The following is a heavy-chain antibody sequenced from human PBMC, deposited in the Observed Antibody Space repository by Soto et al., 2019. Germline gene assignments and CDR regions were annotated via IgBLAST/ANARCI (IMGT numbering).Heavy chain of an antibody. J-gene: IGHJ4*02. Sequence: GESLKISCMGSGYKVSTWHNFTSYWIAWVRQMPGEGLEWMGIIYPGDSDTRYSPSFQGQVTISADKSINSVYLQWSSLKASDTAMYYCAREYCSGTTCYEFDYWGQGTPVTVS. CDR2: IYPGDSDT. V-gene: IGHV5-51*01. CDR3: AREYCSGTTCYEFDY. CDR1: GYKVSTWHNFTSYW. D-gene: IGHD2-2*01.